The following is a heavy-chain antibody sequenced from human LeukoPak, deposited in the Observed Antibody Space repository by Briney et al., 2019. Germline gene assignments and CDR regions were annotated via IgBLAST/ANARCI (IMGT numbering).Heavy chain of an antibody. CDR2: IKQDGSEK. CDR1: GFTFRSYW. Sequence: GGSLSLSCAASGFTFRSYWMSWVRQAPGKGLEWVAKIKQDGSEKYYVGPVKGRFTISRDNAKTSLSLQMNSLRAEDTAVYHCATHYSGSYYQWGQRTLVTVSS. CDR3: ATHYSGSYYQ. D-gene: IGHD3-10*01. J-gene: IGHJ4*02. V-gene: IGHV3-7*03.